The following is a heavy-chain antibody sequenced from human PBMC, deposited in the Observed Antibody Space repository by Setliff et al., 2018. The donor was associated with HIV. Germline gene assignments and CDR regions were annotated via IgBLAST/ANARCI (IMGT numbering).Heavy chain of an antibody. Sequence: SETLSLTCTVSGDSISSGSYYWSWIRQPAGEGLEWIGQIHTSGSTNYNPSLKSRVTISIDTSNNQFSLQLSSVTAADTAVYYCARQMPIPGIAITPVDYWGQGALVTVSS. D-gene: IGHD5-12*01. V-gene: IGHV4-61*09. J-gene: IGHJ4*02. CDR3: ARQMPIPGIAITPVDY. CDR1: GDSISSGSYY. CDR2: IHTSGST.